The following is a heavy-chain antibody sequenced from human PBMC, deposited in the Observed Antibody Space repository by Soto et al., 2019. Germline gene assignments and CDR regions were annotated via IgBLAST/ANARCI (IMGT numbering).Heavy chain of an antibody. CDR3: ASGIQLWLRRINNGYSG. V-gene: IGHV1-69*12. CDR1: GGTFSTYA. D-gene: IGHD5-18*01. Sequence: QVQLVQSGAEVKKPESSVKVSCKAPGGTFSTYAISWVRQAPGQGLEWMGGIIPMFGTANYAQRFQDRATLTADESTHTVYMELSSLRSKDTAVYFCASGIQLWLRRINNGYSGWGQGTLVTVSS. J-gene: IGHJ4*02. CDR2: IIPMFGTA.